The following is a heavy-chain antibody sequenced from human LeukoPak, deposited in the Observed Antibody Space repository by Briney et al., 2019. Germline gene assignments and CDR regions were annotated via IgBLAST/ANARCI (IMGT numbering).Heavy chain of an antibody. D-gene: IGHD6-19*01. CDR1: GFTFSSYS. CDR2: LSGSGGRT. V-gene: IGHV3-23*01. CDR3: AKAGIRSSGWYDDYYYYMDV. J-gene: IGHJ6*03. Sequence: PGGSLRLSCAASGFTFSSYSMNWVRQAPGKGLEWVSVLSGSGGRTYYADSVKGRFTISRDNSKNMLYLQMNSLRAEDTAVYYCAKAGIRSSGWYDDYYYYMDVWGKGTTVTVSS.